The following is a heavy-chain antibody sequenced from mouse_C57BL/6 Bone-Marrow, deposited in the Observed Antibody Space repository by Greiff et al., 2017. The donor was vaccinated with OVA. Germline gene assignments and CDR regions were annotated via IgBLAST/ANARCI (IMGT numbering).Heavy chain of an antibody. Sequence: EVMLVESGGGLVKPGGSLKLSCAASGFTFSSYAMSWVRQTPEKRLEWVATISDGGSYTYYPDNVKGRFTISRDNAKNNLYLQMSHLKSEDTAMYYCARDLVPYAMDYWGQGTSVTVSS. V-gene: IGHV5-4*01. CDR3: ARDLVPYAMDY. CDR2: ISDGGSYT. J-gene: IGHJ4*01. CDR1: GFTFSSYA. D-gene: IGHD2-2*01.